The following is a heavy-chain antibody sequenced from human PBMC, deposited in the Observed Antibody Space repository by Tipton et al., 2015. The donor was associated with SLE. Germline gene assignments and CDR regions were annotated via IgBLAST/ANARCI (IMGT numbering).Heavy chain of an antibody. D-gene: IGHD3-22*01. CDR2: MYYRGNT. CDR3: ARHLGMIVAVITSNYFDY. CDR1: GGPISSSSYY. Sequence: TLSLTCTVSGGPISSSSYYWGWIRQPPGKGLEWIGSMYYRGNTYNNPSLKSRVTISVDTSKNQFSLKLTSVTAADTAVYYCARHLGMIVAVITSNYFDYWGQGTLVTVSS. V-gene: IGHV4-39*01. J-gene: IGHJ4*02.